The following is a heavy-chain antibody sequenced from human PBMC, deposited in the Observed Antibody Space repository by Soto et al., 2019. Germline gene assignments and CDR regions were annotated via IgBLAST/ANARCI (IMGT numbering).Heavy chain of an antibody. CDR1: GFTFSTCA. CDR3: AKVSEASMITFGGVIAH. D-gene: IGHD3-16*01. V-gene: IGHV3-30*18. J-gene: IGHJ5*02. Sequence: QVQLVESGGGVVQPGRSLRISCAASGFTFSTCAMHWVRQAPGKGLEWVTVISFDGKIKYYADSVKGRFTISRDTSKNTVDLQMCSLRAEDTAVYYCAKVSEASMITFGGVIAHWGQGTLVTVSS. CDR2: ISFDGKIK.